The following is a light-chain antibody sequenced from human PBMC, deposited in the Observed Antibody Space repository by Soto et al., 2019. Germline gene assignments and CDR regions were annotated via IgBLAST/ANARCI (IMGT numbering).Light chain of an antibody. CDR1: SSDVGSYNL. Sequence: QSALTQPASVSGSPGQSITISCTGTSSDVGSYNLVSWYQQHPGKAPKLMIYEDNKRPSGVSNRFSGSKSGNTASLTISGLQAEDEADYYCCSYAGSSTYMVFGGGTKVTVL. CDR2: EDN. V-gene: IGLV2-23*01. J-gene: IGLJ2*01. CDR3: CSYAGSSTYMV.